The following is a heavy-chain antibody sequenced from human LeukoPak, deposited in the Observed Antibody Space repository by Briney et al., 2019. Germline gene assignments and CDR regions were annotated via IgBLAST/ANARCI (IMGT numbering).Heavy chain of an antibody. CDR2: ISGSGGST. V-gene: IGHV3-23*01. J-gene: IGHJ4*02. CDR3: ARGGYGSIDY. D-gene: IGHD4-17*01. CDR1: GFTFISYA. Sequence: GGSLRLSCAASGFTFISYAMTWVRQAPGKGLEWVSAISGSGGSTYYADSVKGRFTISRDNAKNTLFLQMNSLRAEDTAVYYCARGGYGSIDYWGQGTLVTVSS.